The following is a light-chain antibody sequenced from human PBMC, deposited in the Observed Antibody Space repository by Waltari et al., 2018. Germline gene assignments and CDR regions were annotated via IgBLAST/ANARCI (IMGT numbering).Light chain of an antibody. CDR1: SSTTAAGYD. CDR2: GNT. Sequence: QSGLTQPPSVSRAPGQRVTIPCTGTSSTTAAGYDLHWYQLLPGTPPKLLIPGNTNRPSGVPDRFSGSKSGTSASLAITGLQAEDEGDYYCQSYDNSLSVSLFGGGTKLTVL. CDR3: QSYDNSLSVSL. J-gene: IGLJ2*01. V-gene: IGLV1-40*01.